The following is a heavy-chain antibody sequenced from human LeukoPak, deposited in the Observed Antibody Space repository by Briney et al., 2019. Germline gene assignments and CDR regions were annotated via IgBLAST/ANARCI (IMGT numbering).Heavy chain of an antibody. CDR3: ARDEARYSSGYYPNWFDP. CDR2: ISGYNGYT. V-gene: IGHV1-18*01. Sequence: ASVKVSCKASGYTFTSYGISWVRQAPGQGLEWMGWISGYNGYTHYAHNLQGRVTMTTHTSTSTAYMELRSLRSDDTAVYYCARDEARYSSGYYPNWFDPWGQGTLVTVSS. D-gene: IGHD3-22*01. J-gene: IGHJ5*02. CDR1: GYTFTSYG.